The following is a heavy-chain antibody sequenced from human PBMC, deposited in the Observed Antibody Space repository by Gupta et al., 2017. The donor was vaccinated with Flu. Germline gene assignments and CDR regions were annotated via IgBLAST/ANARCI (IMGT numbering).Heavy chain of an antibody. CDR3: ARGHWDS. J-gene: IGHJ4*02. V-gene: IGHV3-48*03. CDR1: RFSFSSYE. CDR2: ISSSFNT. Sequence: EVQLVESGGGLVQPGGSLRLSCAVPRFSFSSYEMSWVRQAPGKGLEWISFISSSFNTYYADSVKGRSTISRDNAKNELYLQMNSLRVDDTAIYYCARGHWDSWGQGTLVTVS.